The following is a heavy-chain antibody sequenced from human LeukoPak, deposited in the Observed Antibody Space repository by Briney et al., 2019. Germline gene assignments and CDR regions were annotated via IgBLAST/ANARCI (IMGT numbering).Heavy chain of an antibody. Sequence: PGGSLRLSCAASGFTVSSNYMNWVRQAPGKGLEWVSIIYSGGSTYYADSVKGRFTISRDNSKNILYLQMNSLRAEDTAVYYCAREKLNWGFDYCGQGTLVTVSS. V-gene: IGHV3-53*01. J-gene: IGHJ4*02. CDR1: GFTVSSNY. CDR3: AREKLNWGFDY. D-gene: IGHD3-16*01. CDR2: IYSGGST.